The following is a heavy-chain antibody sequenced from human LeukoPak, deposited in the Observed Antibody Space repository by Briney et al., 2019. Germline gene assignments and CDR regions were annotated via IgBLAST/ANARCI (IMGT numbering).Heavy chain of an antibody. J-gene: IGHJ4*02. CDR1: GFTFSSYA. Sequence: GRSLRLSCAASGFTFSSYATHWVRQAPGKGLEWVAVISYDGSNKYYADSVKGRFTISRDNSKNTLYLQMNSLRAEDTAVYYCARGIYYDFWSGYYGWGQGTLVTVSS. V-gene: IGHV3-30*04. D-gene: IGHD3-3*01. CDR3: ARGIYYDFWSGYYG. CDR2: ISYDGSNK.